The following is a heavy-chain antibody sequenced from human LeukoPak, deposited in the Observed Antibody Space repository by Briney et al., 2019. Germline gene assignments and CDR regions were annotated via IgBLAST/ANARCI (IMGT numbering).Heavy chain of an antibody. Sequence: PSETLSLTCAVYGGSFSGYYWSWIRQPPGKGLEWIGEINHSGGTNYNPSLKSRVTISVDTSKNQFSLKLSSVTAADTAVYYCATGYSYGGYWGQGTLVTVSS. CDR2: INHSGGT. D-gene: IGHD5-18*01. V-gene: IGHV4-34*01. J-gene: IGHJ4*02. CDR1: GGSFSGYY. CDR3: ATGYSYGGY.